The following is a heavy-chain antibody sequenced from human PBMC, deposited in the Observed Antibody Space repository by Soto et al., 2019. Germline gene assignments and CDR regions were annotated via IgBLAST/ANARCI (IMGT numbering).Heavy chain of an antibody. J-gene: IGHJ3*02. CDR1: GGTFSSYT. V-gene: IGHV1-69*08. Sequence: QVQLVQSGAEVKKPGSSVKVSCKASGGTFSSYTISWVRQAPGQGLEWMGRIIPILGIANYAQKFQGRVTITADKSTSTAYMELSSLRSEDTAVYYWARELIGYAHAFDIWGQGTMVTVSS. CDR3: ARELIGYAHAFDI. CDR2: IIPILGIA. D-gene: IGHD5-12*01.